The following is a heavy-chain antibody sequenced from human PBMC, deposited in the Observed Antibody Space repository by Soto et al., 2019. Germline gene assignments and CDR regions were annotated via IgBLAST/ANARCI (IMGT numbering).Heavy chain of an antibody. CDR2: MNPNSVNT. CDR1: GYTFTGHD. D-gene: IGHD4-17*01. Sequence: QVQLVQSGAEVKKSGASEKVSCKAAGYTFTGHDINWVRQATGQGLEWMGWMNPNSVNTGYAQKFQGRVTMTRNTSISTAYMELSSLRYEDTAVYYCARWDYGVYARFDYWGQGTLVTVSS. CDR3: ARWDYGVYARFDY. V-gene: IGHV1-8*01. J-gene: IGHJ4*02.